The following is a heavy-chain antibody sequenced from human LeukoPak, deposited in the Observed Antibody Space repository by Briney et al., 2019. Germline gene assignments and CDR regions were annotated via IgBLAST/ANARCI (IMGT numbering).Heavy chain of an antibody. CDR2: INQDGTEK. J-gene: IGHJ4*02. CDR3: ARGGKDKYCSSMTCPFFDY. CDR1: GFTFSSSW. D-gene: IGHD2-2*01. Sequence: PGGSLRLSCAASGFTFSSSWLSWVRQAPGEGLEWVANINQDGTEKYYVDSVKGRFTISRDNAKNSLYLQMNRLRAEDTAVYYCARGGKDKYCSSMTCPFFDYWGQGTLVTVSS. V-gene: IGHV3-7*01.